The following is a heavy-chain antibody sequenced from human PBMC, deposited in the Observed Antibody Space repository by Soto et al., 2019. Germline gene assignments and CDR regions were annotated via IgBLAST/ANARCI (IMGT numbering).Heavy chain of an antibody. CDR3: ARGRKKRGIAVAGTGDYFDY. J-gene: IGHJ4*02. CDR2: INHSGST. V-gene: IGHV4-34*01. Sequence: SETLSLTCAVYGGSFSGYYCSWIRQPPGKGLEWIGEINHSGSTNYNPSLKSRVTISVDTSKNQFSLKLSSVTAADTAVYYCARGRKKRGIAVAGTGDYFDYWGQGTMVTVSS. D-gene: IGHD6-19*01. CDR1: GGSFSGYY.